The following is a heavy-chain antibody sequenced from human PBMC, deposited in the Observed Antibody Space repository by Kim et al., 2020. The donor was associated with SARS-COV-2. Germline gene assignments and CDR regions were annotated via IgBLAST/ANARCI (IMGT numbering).Heavy chain of an antibody. J-gene: IGHJ5*02. CDR3: ARGHRRHSGSYYNVWNNWFDL. Sequence: SETLSLTCAVYGGSFSGYYWSWIRQPPGKGLEWIGEINHSGSTNYNPSLKRRVTISVDTSKNQFSLKLSSVTAADTAVYYCARGHRRHSGSYYNVWNNWFDLWGRRTLVIVST. CDR1: GGSFSGYY. D-gene: IGHD3-10*01. CDR2: INHSGST. V-gene: IGHV4-34*01.